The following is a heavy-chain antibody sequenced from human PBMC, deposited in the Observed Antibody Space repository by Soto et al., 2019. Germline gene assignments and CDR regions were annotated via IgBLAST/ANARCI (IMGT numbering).Heavy chain of an antibody. Sequence: SETLCLSCTVSGGNIGGNSYFWGWIRQRPGKGREWGGSWDYGGSTYNNPSADSRVTISVDTSENQYSLKLKSVTGADTAVYYWARLRIAGLYWESSGYYPETARHWGQGTLVTVSS. J-gene: IGHJ4*02. D-gene: IGHD3-22*01. V-gene: IGHV4-39*01. CDR2: WDYGGST. CDR3: ARLRIAGLYWESSGYYPETARH. CDR1: GGNIGGNSYF.